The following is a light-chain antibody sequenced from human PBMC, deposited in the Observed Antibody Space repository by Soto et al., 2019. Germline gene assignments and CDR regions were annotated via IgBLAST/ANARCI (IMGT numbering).Light chain of an antibody. CDR2: DAS. J-gene: IGKJ4*01. CDR3: QQRGNWPLT. Sequence: EIVLTQSPATLSLSPGERATLSCRASQSVASSLAWYQHKPGQAPRLLIYDASKRATDIPARFSGSGSGTDFTLTISSLEPEDFAVYYCQQRGNWPLTFGGGTKVEIK. V-gene: IGKV3-11*01. CDR1: QSVASS.